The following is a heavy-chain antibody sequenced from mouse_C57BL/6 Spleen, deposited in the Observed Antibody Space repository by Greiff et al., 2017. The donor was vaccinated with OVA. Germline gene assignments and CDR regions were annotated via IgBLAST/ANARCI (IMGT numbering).Heavy chain of an antibody. CDR1: GYTFTSYW. D-gene: IGHD2-4*01. Sequence: QVQLQQPGAELVKPGASVKLSCKASGYTFTSYWMQWVKQRPGQGLEWIGEIDPSDSYTNYNQKFKGKATLTVDTSSSTAYMQLSSLTSEDSAVYYCAGIYYDYDGFAYWGQGTLVTVSA. CDR3: AGIYYDYDGFAY. CDR2: IDPSDSYT. J-gene: IGHJ3*01. V-gene: IGHV1-50*01.